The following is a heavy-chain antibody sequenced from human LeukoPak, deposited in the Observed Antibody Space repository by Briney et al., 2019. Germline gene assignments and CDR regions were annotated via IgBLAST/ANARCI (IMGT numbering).Heavy chain of an antibody. Sequence: ASVKVSFKASGGTFSSYAISWVRQAPGQGLEWMGGIIPIFGTANYAQKFQGRVTITTDESTSTAYMELSSLRSEDTAVYYCALISGRGFDYWGQGTLVTVSS. J-gene: IGHJ4*02. CDR2: IIPIFGTA. CDR1: GGTFSSYA. D-gene: IGHD3-3*02. CDR3: ALISGRGFDY. V-gene: IGHV1-69*05.